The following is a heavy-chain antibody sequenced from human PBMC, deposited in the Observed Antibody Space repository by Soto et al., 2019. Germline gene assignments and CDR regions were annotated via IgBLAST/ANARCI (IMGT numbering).Heavy chain of an antibody. V-gene: IGHV4-34*01. CDR2: INHSGST. CDR1: GGSFSGYY. CDR3: ARVGIGWFDP. Sequence: QVQLQQWGAGLLRPSETLSLTCAVYGGSFSGYYWSWIRQPPGKGLEWIGEINHSGSTNYNPSLKIRVTISVDTSRHQFSLKLSSVTAADTAVYSCARVGIGWFDPWGQGTLVTVSS. J-gene: IGHJ5*02. D-gene: IGHD3-10*01.